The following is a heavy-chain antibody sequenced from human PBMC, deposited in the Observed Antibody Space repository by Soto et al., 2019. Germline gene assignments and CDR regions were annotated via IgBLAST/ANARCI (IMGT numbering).Heavy chain of an antibody. D-gene: IGHD3-10*01. CDR1: GFTFSSYA. CDR2: ISYDGSNK. V-gene: IGHV3-30-3*01. Sequence: GGSLRLSCAASGFTFSSYAMHWVRQAPGKGLEWVAVISYDGSNKYYADSVKGRFTISRDNSKNTLYLQMNSLRAEDTAVYYCARVDSGSYSYYYGMDVWGQGTTVTVSS. CDR3: ARVDSGSYSYYYGMDV. J-gene: IGHJ6*02.